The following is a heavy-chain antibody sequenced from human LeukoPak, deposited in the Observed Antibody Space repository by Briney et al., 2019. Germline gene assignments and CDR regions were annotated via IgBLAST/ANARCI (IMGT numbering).Heavy chain of an antibody. V-gene: IGHV3-21*06. CDR2: VSNSGDYI. D-gene: IGHD2-8*01. CDR3: ARALIGYYFDY. J-gene: IGHJ4*02. CDR1: GFTFSRYG. Sequence: PGGSLRLSCAASGFTFSRYGIHWVRQAPGKGLEWVSSVSNSGDYIHYADSVKGRFTISRDNSKNSLYLQMNSLRAEDTAVYYCARALIGYYFDYWGQGTLVTVSS.